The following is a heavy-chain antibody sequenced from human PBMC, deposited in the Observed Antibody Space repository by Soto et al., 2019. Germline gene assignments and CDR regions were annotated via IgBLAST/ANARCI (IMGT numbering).Heavy chain of an antibody. J-gene: IGHJ5*02. Sequence: ASVKVSCKXSGGTFSSYAISWVRQAPGQGLEWMGGIIPIFGTANYAQKFQGRVTITADESTSTAYMELSSLRSEDTAVYYCARVSRRGGVVIYPWFDPWGQGTLVTVS. V-gene: IGHV1-69*13. D-gene: IGHD3-3*01. CDR3: ARVSRRGGVVIYPWFDP. CDR1: GGTFSSYA. CDR2: IIPIFGTA.